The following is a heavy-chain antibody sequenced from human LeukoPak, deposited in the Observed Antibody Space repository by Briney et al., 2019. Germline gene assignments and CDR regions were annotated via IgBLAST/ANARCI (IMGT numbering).Heavy chain of an antibody. CDR1: GGSISSSDW. CDR2: IYHSGST. V-gene: IGHV4-4*02. CDR3: ASSWTEGY. Sequence: PSGTLSLTCAVSGGSISSSDWWRWVRQPPGKGLEWIGEIYHSGSTNYNPSLKSRVTISLDMFKNQFSLKVSSVTAADTAVYYCASSWTEGYWGPGTLVTVSS. J-gene: IGHJ4*02. D-gene: IGHD3/OR15-3a*01.